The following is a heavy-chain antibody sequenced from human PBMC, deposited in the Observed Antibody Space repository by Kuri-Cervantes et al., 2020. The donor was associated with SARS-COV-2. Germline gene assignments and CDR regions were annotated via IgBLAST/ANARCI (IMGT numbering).Heavy chain of an antibody. CDR2: FDPEDGET. J-gene: IGHJ4*02. Sequence: ASVKVSCKVSGYTLTELSMHWVRQAPGKGLEWMGGFDPEDGETIYAQKFQGRVTMTEDTSTDTAYMELSSLRAEDTAVYYCARGDNYYDSSGHDYWGQGTLVTVSS. CDR1: GYTLTELS. V-gene: IGHV1-24*01. D-gene: IGHD3-22*01. CDR3: ARGDNYYDSSGHDY.